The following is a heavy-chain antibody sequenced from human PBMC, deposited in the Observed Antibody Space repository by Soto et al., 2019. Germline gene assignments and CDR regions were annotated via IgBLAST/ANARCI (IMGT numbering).Heavy chain of an antibody. CDR1: GDTFNKFD. J-gene: IGHJ5*01. CDR2: MRADSGAS. Sequence: QVQLVQSGAEVKKPGAAVKVSCKPSGDTFNKFDINWVRQATGQGPDCVGWMRADSGASGHAQKFQGRLSLTRDTSLSTVYMERSYLRAEATAVYYCARYNQGQGFVSWGQGALITV. D-gene: IGHD1-1*01. V-gene: IGHV1-8*01. CDR3: ARYNQGQGFVS.